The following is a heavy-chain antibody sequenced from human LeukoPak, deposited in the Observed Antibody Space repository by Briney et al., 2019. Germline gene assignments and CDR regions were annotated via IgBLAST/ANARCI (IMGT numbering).Heavy chain of an antibody. CDR1: RFTFSSYE. CDR3: ARDLVRVMAGTTSGY. J-gene: IGHJ4*02. V-gene: IGHV3-48*03. Sequence: GGSLRLSCAASRFTFSSYEMNWVRQAPGKGLEWVSYISSSGSTIYYADSVKGRFTISRDNAKNSLYLQMNSLRAEDTAVYHCARDLVRVMAGTTSGYWGQGTLVTVSS. D-gene: IGHD1-7*01. CDR2: ISSSGSTI.